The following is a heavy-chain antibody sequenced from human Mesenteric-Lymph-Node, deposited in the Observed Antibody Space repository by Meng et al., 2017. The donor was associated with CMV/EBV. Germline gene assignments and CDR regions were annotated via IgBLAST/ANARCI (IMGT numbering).Heavy chain of an antibody. D-gene: IGHD6-13*01. Sequence: ASVKVSCKASGYTFTGYYLHWVRQAPGQGLEWMGWINPNSGGTNYAQKFQGRVTMTRDTSISTAYMELSRLRSDDTAVYYCSSSLPGYSSSPDYWGQGTLVTVSS. CDR3: SSSLPGYSSSPDY. V-gene: IGHV1-2*02. J-gene: IGHJ4*02. CDR1: GYTFTGYY. CDR2: INPNSGGT.